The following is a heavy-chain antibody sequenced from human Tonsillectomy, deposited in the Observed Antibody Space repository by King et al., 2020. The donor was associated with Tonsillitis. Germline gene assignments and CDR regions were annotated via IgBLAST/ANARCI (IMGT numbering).Heavy chain of an antibody. V-gene: IGHV4-34*01. Sequence: VQLQQWGAGLLKPSETLSLTCAVYGGSFSGYYWSWIRQPPGKGLEWIGEINHSGSTNYNPSLKSRVPISVDTSKNQFSLKLSFVTAADTAVYYCGRIQATYYYDSSGSWAFDIWGQGTMVTVSS. CDR1: GGSFSGYY. J-gene: IGHJ3*02. CDR3: GRIQATYYYDSSGSWAFDI. D-gene: IGHD3-22*01. CDR2: INHSGST.